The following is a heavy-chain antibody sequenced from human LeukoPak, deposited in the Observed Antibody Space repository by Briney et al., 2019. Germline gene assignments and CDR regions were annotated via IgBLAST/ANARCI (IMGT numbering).Heavy chain of an antibody. CDR1: GYTFSSYG. CDR2: ISAYNGNT. V-gene: IGHV1-18*01. D-gene: IGHD3-22*01. CDR3: ARVQGTRMIVEDY. Sequence: ASVKVSCKASGYTFSSYGISWVRQAPGQGLEWMGWISAYNGNTNFAQEFQGRVTMTTDTSTSTASMELRSLRSDDTAVYYCARVQGTRMIVEDYWGQGTLVTVSS. J-gene: IGHJ4*02.